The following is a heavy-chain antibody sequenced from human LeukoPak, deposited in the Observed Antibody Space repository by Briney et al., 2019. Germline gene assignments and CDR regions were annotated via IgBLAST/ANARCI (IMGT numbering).Heavy chain of an antibody. CDR1: GFTFSSYA. V-gene: IGHV3-23*01. Sequence: PGGSLRLSCAASGFTFSSYAMSWVRQAPGKGLEWVSAISGSGGSTYYADSVKGRFTISRDNSKNTLYLQMNSLRAEDTAVYYCAKVSSHYYYYYMDVWGKGTTVTASS. CDR2: ISGSGGST. J-gene: IGHJ6*03. CDR3: AKVSSHYYYYYMDV.